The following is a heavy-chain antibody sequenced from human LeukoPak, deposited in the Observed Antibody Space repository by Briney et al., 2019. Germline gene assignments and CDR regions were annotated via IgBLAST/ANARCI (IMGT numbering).Heavy chain of an antibody. CDR2: ISYDGSNK. V-gene: IGHV3-30*04. Sequence: LAGGSLRLSCAASGFTFSSYAMHWVRQAPGKGLEWVAVISYDGSNKYYADSVKGRFTISRDNAKNSLYLQMNSLRAEDTAVYYCARDHYDSSGYYLGYYYYYYYMDVWGKGTTVTVSS. J-gene: IGHJ6*03. CDR3: ARDHYDSSGYYLGYYYYYYYMDV. CDR1: GFTFSSYA. D-gene: IGHD3-22*01.